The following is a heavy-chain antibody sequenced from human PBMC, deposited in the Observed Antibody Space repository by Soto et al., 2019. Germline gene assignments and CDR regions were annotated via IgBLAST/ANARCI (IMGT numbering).Heavy chain of an antibody. CDR3: ARDSMVRGVIKFYYYYYGMDV. Sequence: GASVKVSCKASGGTFSSYAISWVRQAPGQGLEWMGGIIPIFGTANYAQKFQGRVTITADKSTSTAYMELSSLRSEDTAVYYCARDSMVRGVIKFYYYYYGMDVWGQGTTVTVSS. D-gene: IGHD3-10*01. CDR1: GGTFSSYA. V-gene: IGHV1-69*06. CDR2: IIPIFGTA. J-gene: IGHJ6*02.